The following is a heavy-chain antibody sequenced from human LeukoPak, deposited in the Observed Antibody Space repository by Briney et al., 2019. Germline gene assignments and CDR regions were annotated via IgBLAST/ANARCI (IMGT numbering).Heavy chain of an antibody. J-gene: IGHJ4*02. CDR3: ARAPYDILTGYSPYYFES. V-gene: IGHV3-21*06. CDR2: ISSTSSHI. Sequence: GGSLRLSCAASEFSLITYNMNWVRQAPGKGLEWVSSISSTSSHIYYADSVKGRFTISRDNAKNSLYLQMNSLRAEDTAVYYCARAPYDILTGYSPYYFESWGQGTLVTVSS. CDR1: EFSLITYN. D-gene: IGHD3-9*01.